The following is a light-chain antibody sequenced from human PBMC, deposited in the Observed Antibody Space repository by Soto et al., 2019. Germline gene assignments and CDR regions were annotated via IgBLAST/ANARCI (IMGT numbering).Light chain of an antibody. Sequence: QSVLTQPASVSGSPGQSITISCTGSTSDIHNYDYVSWYQQLPGKAPKLLIYEVTNRPSGVSNRFSGSKSGNTASLTIYGLQTEDEADYYCSSYTTTTTRVVFGGGTQLTVL. CDR2: EVT. CDR3: SSYTTTTTRVV. V-gene: IGLV2-14*03. J-gene: IGLJ7*01. CDR1: TSDIHNYDY.